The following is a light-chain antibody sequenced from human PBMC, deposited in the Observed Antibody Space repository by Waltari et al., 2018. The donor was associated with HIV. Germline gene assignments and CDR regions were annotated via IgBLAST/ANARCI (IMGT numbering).Light chain of an antibody. J-gene: IGKJ1*01. V-gene: IGKV3-11*01. CDR2: DSS. Sequence: EIVLTQSPATLSLSPGERVTISCRASQTVSTYLAWYQQHPGQAPRLLISDSSNRATGIPPRFRGPGSGTDFTLTITSLEPEDFAVYYCQPRSDWPWTFGQGTKVELK. CDR1: QTVSTY. CDR3: QPRSDWPWT.